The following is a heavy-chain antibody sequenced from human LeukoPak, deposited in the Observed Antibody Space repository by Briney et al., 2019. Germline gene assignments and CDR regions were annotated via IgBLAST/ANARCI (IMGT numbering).Heavy chain of an antibody. CDR1: GFTFSSYE. Sequence: GGPLRLSCAASGFTFSSYEMNWVRQAPGKGLEWVSYISSSGSTIYYADSVKGRFTISRDNAKNSLYLQMNSLRAEDTAVYYCAGLSGYRYFDCWGQGTLVTVSS. D-gene: IGHD3-3*01. V-gene: IGHV3-48*03. J-gene: IGHJ4*02. CDR2: ISSSGSTI. CDR3: AGLSGYRYFDC.